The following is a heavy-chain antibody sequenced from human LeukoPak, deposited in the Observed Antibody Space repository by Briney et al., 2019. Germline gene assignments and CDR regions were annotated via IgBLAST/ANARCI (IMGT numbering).Heavy chain of an antibody. J-gene: IGHJ4*02. CDR3: ARDREAAAGIDY. D-gene: IGHD6-13*01. CDR2: ISYDGSNE. CDR1: GFTFSSYA. Sequence: GGSLRLSCAASGFTFSSYAMHWVRQAPGKGLEWVAVISYDGSNEYYAHSVKGRFTISRDNSKNTLYLQMNSLRAEDTAVYYCARDREAAAGIDYWGQGTLVTVSS. V-gene: IGHV3-30-3*01.